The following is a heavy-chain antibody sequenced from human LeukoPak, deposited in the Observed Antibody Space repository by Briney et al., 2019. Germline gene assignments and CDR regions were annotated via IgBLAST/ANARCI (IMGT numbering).Heavy chain of an antibody. CDR1: GGSFSGYY. Sequence: SETLSLTCAVYGGSFSGYYRSWIRQPPGKGLEWIGEINHSGSTNYNPSLKSRLTISLDTSKNQFSLKLNSATAADTAVYYCARAGGNNYYDSSDFDYWGQGTLVTVSS. D-gene: IGHD3-22*01. V-gene: IGHV4-34*01. CDR2: INHSGST. CDR3: ARAGGNNYYDSSDFDY. J-gene: IGHJ4*02.